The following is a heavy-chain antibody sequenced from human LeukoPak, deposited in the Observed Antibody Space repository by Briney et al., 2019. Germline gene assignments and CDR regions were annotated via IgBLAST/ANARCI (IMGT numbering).Heavy chain of an antibody. V-gene: IGHV4-30-2*01. D-gene: IGHD4-17*01. CDR1: GGSISSGGYY. CDR2: IYHSGST. J-gene: IGHJ4*02. CDR3: ARRRGNFGEGEFDY. Sequence: PSQTLSLTCTVSGGSISSGGYYWSWIRQPPGKGLEWIGYIYHSGSTYYNPSLKSRVTISVDRSKNQFSLKLSSVTAADTDVYYCARRRGNFGEGEFDYWGQGIPVTVST.